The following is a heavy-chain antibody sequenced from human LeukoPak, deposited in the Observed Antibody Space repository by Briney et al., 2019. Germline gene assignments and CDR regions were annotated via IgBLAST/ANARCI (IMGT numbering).Heavy chain of an antibody. D-gene: IGHD1-26*01. CDR2: INPNSGGT. J-gene: IGHJ4*02. CDR3: ARDPYSGSSYFDY. CDR1: GYTFTGYY. V-gene: IGHV1-2*02. Sequence: VASVKVSCKASGYTFTGYYMHWVRQAPGQGLEWMGWINPNSGGTNYAQKFQGRATMTRDTSISTAYMELSRLRSDDTAVYYCARDPYSGSSYFDYWGQGTLVTVSS.